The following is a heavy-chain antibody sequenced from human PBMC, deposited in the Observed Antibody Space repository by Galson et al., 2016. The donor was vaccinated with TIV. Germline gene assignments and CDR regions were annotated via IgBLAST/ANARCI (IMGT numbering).Heavy chain of an antibody. CDR1: GYRFSNHW. V-gene: IGHV5-51*03. D-gene: IGHD6-25*01. J-gene: IGHJ4*02. CDR2: IYPVDSDT. CDR3: ARERDSGYAYYFDF. Sequence: QSGAEVKEPGESLKISCKGSGYRFSNHWIAWVRQMPGKGLEWMGVIYPVDSDTRYSPSFQGQVTISADKSISTAYLQWNSRKASDSSIYYCARERDSGYAYYFDFWGQGTLVTVSS.